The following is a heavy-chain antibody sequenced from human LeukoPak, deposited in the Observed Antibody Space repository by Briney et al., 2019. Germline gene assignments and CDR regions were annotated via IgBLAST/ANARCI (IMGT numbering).Heavy chain of an antibody. CDR2: IYYSGST. Sequence: SETLSLTCTVSGGSISSYYWSWIRQPPGKGLEWIGYIYYSGSTNYNPSPKSRVTISVDTSKNQFSLKLSSVTAADTAVYYCARVSWNYRAFDIWGQGTMVTVSS. J-gene: IGHJ3*02. D-gene: IGHD1-7*01. V-gene: IGHV4-59*01. CDR1: GGSISSYY. CDR3: ARVSWNYRAFDI.